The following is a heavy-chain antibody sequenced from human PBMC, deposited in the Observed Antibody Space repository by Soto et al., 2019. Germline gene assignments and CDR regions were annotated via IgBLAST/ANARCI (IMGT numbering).Heavy chain of an antibody. V-gene: IGHV3-30*18. D-gene: IGHD1-26*01. J-gene: IGHJ4*02. CDR3: AKDGSHNFDY. CDR2: MSYDGSNE. Sequence: QVQLVESGGGVVQPGRSLRLSCAASGFTFGHYDMHWVRQAPGKGLEWVALMSYDGSNEYYADSVKGRFTISRDNSKNTLYLQMNSLRAEDTAVYYCAKDGSHNFDYWGQGTLVTVSS. CDR1: GFTFGHYD.